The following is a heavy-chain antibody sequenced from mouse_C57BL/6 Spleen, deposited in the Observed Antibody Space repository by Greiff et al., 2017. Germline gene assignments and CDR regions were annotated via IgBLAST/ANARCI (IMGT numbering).Heavy chain of an antibody. J-gene: IGHJ2*01. CDR1: GYTFTSYW. Sequence: VQLQQPGAELVMPGASVKLSCKASGYTFTSYWMHWVKQRPGQGLEWIGEIDPSDSYTNYNQKFKGKSTLTVDKSSSTAYMQLSSLTSEDSAVYYCARGSASYYFDYWGQGITLTVSS. D-gene: IGHD6-1*01. CDR2: IDPSDSYT. V-gene: IGHV1-69*01. CDR3: ARGSASYYFDY.